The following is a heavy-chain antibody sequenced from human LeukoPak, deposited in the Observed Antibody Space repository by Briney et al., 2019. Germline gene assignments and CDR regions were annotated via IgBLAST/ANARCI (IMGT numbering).Heavy chain of an antibody. CDR2: IYTSGST. Sequence: PSQTLSLTCTVSGGSISSGSSYWSWIRQPAGKGLEWIGRIYTSGSTNYNPSLRSRVTISVDTSKNQFSLKLSSVTAADTAVYYCASTTPREGVSYYGSGSFSSWGQGTLVTVSS. J-gene: IGHJ5*02. V-gene: IGHV4-61*02. CDR1: GGSISSGSSY. CDR3: ASTTPREGVSYYGSGSFSS. D-gene: IGHD3-10*01.